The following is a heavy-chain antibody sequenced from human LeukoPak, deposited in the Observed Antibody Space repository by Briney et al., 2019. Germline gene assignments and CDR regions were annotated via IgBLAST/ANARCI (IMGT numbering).Heavy chain of an antibody. CDR2: INAANGDT. CDR1: GCSFTNYA. Sequence: SSVKVSCKASGCSFTNYAMHWVRQAPGQRREWMGWINAANGDTKYSQNFQARVTITRDTSASTAYMELSSLRSEDTAVYYCARFPIYGSGSPTYYFDYWGQGTLVTVSS. J-gene: IGHJ4*02. D-gene: IGHD3-10*01. CDR3: ARFPIYGSGSPTYYFDY. V-gene: IGHV1-3*01.